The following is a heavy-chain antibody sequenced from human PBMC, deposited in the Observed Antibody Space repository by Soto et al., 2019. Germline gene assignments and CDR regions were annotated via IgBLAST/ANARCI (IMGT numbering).Heavy chain of an antibody. J-gene: IGHJ4*02. Sequence: QVQLVESGGGVVQPGRSLRLSCAASGFTFSSYGMHWVRQAPGKGLEWVAVISYDGSNKYYAESVKGRFTISRDNSKNTLYLQMNSLRAEDTAVYYCAKDFFVVGQTYYFDYWGQGTLVTVSS. CDR3: AKDFFVVGQTYYFDY. V-gene: IGHV3-30*18. D-gene: IGHD2-21*01. CDR2: ISYDGSNK. CDR1: GFTFSSYG.